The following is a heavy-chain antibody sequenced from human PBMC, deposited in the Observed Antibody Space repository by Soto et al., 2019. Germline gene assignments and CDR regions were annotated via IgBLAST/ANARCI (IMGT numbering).Heavy chain of an antibody. CDR3: ARLRYDFWSGYEYYYGMDV. Sequence: SETLSLTCTVSGGSISSDYWSCIRQPPGKGLEWIGYIYYSGSTNYNPSLKSRVTISVDTSKNQFSLKLSSVTAADTAVYYCARLRYDFWSGYEYYYGMDVWGQGTTVTVSS. V-gene: IGHV4-59*01. J-gene: IGHJ6*02. CDR2: IYYSGST. CDR1: GGSISSDY. D-gene: IGHD3-3*01.